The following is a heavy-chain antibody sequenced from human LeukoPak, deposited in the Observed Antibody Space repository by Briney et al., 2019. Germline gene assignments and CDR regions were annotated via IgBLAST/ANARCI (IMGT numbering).Heavy chain of an antibody. Sequence: SETLSLTCTVSGGSISSYYWSWIRQPPGKGLEWIGYIYYSGSTNYNPSLKSRVTKSVDTSKNQFSLKLSSVTAADTAVYYCARLDSSSGFGWFDPWGQGTLVTVSS. CDR1: GGSISSYY. V-gene: IGHV4-59*08. J-gene: IGHJ5*02. CDR2: IYYSGST. CDR3: ARLDSSSGFGWFDP. D-gene: IGHD6-13*01.